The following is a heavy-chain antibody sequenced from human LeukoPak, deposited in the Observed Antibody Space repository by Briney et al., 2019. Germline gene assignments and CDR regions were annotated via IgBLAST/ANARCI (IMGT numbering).Heavy chain of an antibody. J-gene: IGHJ4*02. V-gene: IGHV3-30*18. CDR1: GFTFSSYA. D-gene: IGHD5-18*01. CDR3: AKADTAMVTGFDY. CDR2: ISYDGSNK. Sequence: GGSLRLSCAASGFTFSSYAMSWVRQAPGKGLEWVAVISYDGSNKYYADSVKGRFTISRDNSKNTLYLQMNSLRAEDTAVYYCAKADTAMVTGFDYWGQGTLVTVSS.